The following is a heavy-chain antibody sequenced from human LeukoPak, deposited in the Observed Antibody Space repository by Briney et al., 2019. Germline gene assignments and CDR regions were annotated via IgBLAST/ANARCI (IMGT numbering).Heavy chain of an antibody. V-gene: IGHV2-70*11. Sequence: ESGPALVKSTQTLTLACTFSGFSLKTSGVCVSWIRQPPGKALEWLARIDWDDNKYYSTSLKTRLTISKDTSKNQVVLTMTNMDPVDTATYHCARGLNYDSSGYYKYHFDYWGQGTLVTVSS. CDR3: ARGLNYDSSGYYKYHFDY. D-gene: IGHD3-22*01. CDR1: GFSLKTSGVC. J-gene: IGHJ4*02. CDR2: IDWDDNK.